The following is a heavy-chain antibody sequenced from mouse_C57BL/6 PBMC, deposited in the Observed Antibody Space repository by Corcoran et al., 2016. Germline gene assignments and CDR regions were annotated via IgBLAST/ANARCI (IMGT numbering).Heavy chain of an antibody. CDR2: INTYSGVP. CDR1: GYTFTTYG. D-gene: IGHD1-1*01. Sequence: QIQLVQSGPELKKPGETVKISCKASGYTFTTYGMSWVKQAPGKGLKWMGWINTYSGVPTYADDFKGRFAFSLETSASTAYLQINNLKNEDTATYFCARYHYDGSSYKGWFAYWGQGTLVTVSA. J-gene: IGHJ3*01. CDR3: ARYHYDGSSYKGWFAY. V-gene: IGHV9-3*01.